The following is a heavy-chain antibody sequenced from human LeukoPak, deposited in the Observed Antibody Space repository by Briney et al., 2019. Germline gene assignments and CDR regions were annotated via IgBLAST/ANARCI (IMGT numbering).Heavy chain of an antibody. Sequence: PGGSLRLSCAASGFTVSSNYMSWVRQAPGKGLEWVSHISSGSSTIYYADSVKGRFTISRDNARNSLYLQMNSLRAEDTAVYYCARGSRVMITFGGVEAFDVWGQGTMVTVSS. D-gene: IGHD3-16*01. V-gene: IGHV3-48*01. CDR1: GFTVSSNY. CDR3: ARGSRVMITFGGVEAFDV. CDR2: ISSGSSTI. J-gene: IGHJ3*01.